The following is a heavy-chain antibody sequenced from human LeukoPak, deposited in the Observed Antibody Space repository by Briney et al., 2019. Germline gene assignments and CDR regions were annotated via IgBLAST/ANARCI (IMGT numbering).Heavy chain of an antibody. J-gene: IGHJ4*02. V-gene: IGHV1-46*01. CDR3: AREFYYESSAYGFEY. CDR1: GYTFSSYS. CDR2: INPSGGST. Sequence: AASVKVSFKASGYTFSSYSMHWVRQAPGQGLEWMGIINPSGGSTSYAQEFQGRVTMTRDTSTSTVYMELSSLRSEDTAVYYCAREFYYESSAYGFEYWGQGTLVTVSS. D-gene: IGHD3-22*01.